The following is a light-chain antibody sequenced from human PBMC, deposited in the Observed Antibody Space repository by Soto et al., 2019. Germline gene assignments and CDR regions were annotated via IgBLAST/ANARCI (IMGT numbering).Light chain of an antibody. J-gene: IGLJ3*02. CDR3: QSADSSGNDGV. V-gene: IGLV3-25*02. Sequence: SYELRQSPSMSMSPGQTARITCFGDALPHQYAYWYQQRPGQAPVLVIHKDTQRPSGIPERFSGSSSGTTVTLTISGVRAEDEADYYCQSADSSGNDGVFGGGTKLTVL. CDR1: ALPHQY. CDR2: KDT.